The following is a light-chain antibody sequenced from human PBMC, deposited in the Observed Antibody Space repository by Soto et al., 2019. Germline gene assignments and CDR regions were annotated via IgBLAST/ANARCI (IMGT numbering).Light chain of an antibody. CDR3: QKYNNWPGM. V-gene: IGKV3-15*01. CDR2: GAS. Sequence: ETVMTQSPATLSVSPGGRATLCCRASQSVSTNLAWYQHKPGQAPRLLISGASTRATGLPARFSGSGSGTEFTLTISSLQSEDFAVYYCQKYNNWPGMFGQGTKVDIK. J-gene: IGKJ1*01. CDR1: QSVSTN.